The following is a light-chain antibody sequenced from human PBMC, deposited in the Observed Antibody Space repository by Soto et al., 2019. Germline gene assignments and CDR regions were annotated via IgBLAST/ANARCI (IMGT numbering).Light chain of an antibody. CDR3: GSYTSTDTQFV. CDR1: STDVGGYNY. CDR2: EVS. Sequence: QSALAQPSSVSGSPGQSITISCTGTSTDVGGYNYVSWYQHHPGKGPKLIIYEVSNRPSGVSDRFSGSKSGNKASLIISNLEAEDESDYYRGSYTSTDTQFVFGTGTKVTVL. V-gene: IGLV2-14*01. J-gene: IGLJ1*01.